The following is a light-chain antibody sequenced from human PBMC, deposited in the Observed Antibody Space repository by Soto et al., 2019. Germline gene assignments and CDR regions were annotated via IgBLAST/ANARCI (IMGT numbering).Light chain of an antibody. Sequence: EIVLTQPPGTLSLSPGQRATLSCRASQSVSSSYLAWYQQKPGQAPRLLIYGASSRATGIPGRFSGSGSGTDYTLTISSLEPEDFAVYYCQQQGRSWITFGQGTRLEI. CDR3: QQQGRSWIT. V-gene: IGKV3-20*01. CDR2: GAS. J-gene: IGKJ5*01. CDR1: QSVSSSY.